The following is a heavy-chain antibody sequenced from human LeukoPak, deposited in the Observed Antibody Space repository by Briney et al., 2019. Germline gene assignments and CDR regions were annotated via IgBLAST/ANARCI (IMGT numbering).Heavy chain of an antibody. Sequence: GRSLRLSCAASGFTFSSYGMHWVRQAPGKGLEWVAVIWYDGSNKYYADSVKGRFTISRDNSKNTLYLQMNSLRAEDTAVYYCARAPDTAMVSAYDYWGQGTLVTVSS. J-gene: IGHJ4*02. CDR3: ARAPDTAMVSAYDY. CDR2: IWYDGSNK. CDR1: GFTFSSYG. D-gene: IGHD5-18*01. V-gene: IGHV3-33*01.